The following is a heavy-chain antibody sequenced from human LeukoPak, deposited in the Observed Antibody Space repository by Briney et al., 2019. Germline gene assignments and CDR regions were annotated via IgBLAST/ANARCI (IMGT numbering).Heavy chain of an antibody. J-gene: IGHJ6*02. CDR1: GYTFTGYY. CDR3: ARGLLIRSYYYYGMDV. V-gene: IGHV1-2*04. D-gene: IGHD3-3*01. Sequence: ASVKVSCKASGYTFTGYYMHWVRQAPGQGLEWMGWINPNSGGTNCAQKFQGWVTMTRDTSISTAYMELSRLRSDDTAVYYCARGLLIRSYYYYGMDVWGQGTTVTVSS. CDR2: INPNSGGT.